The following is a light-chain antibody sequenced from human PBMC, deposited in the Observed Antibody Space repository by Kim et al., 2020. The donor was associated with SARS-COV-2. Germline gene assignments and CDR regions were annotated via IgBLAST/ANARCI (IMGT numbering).Light chain of an antibody. CDR1: SSNIGSNT. Sequence: ELTQPPSASGTTGQWVTISCSGSSSNIGSNTVNWYQQFPGTAPKLLIDSNDRRLSGVSDRVSCSKTGTSASLAISGLQSEDEADYYCATSDDSLDVWMFGGGTQLTVL. CDR2: SND. V-gene: IGLV1-44*01. J-gene: IGLJ3*02. CDR3: ATSDDSLDVWM.